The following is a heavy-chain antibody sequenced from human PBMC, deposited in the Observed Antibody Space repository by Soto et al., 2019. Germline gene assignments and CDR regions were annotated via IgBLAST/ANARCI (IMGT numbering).Heavy chain of an antibody. Sequence: SETLSLTCTVSGGSISSYYWSWIRQPPGKGLEWIGYIYYSGSTNYNPSLKSPVTISVDTSKNQFSLKLSSVTAADTAVYYCARGRSSSGLDYWGQGTLVTVSS. CDR1: GGSISSYY. V-gene: IGHV4-59*01. CDR3: ARGRSSSGLDY. J-gene: IGHJ4*02. CDR2: IYYSGST. D-gene: IGHD6-6*01.